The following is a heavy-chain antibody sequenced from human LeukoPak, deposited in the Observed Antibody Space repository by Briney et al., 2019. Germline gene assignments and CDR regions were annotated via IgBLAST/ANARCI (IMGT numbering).Heavy chain of an antibody. CDR1: GYTFTSCD. D-gene: IGHD6-13*01. J-gene: IGHJ6*02. CDR3: ARTGGSSWPYYYYGMDV. V-gene: IGHV1-8*01. Sequence: ASVKVSCKASGYTFTSCDINWVRQATGQGLEWMGWMNPNSGNTGYAQRFQGRVTMTRNTSISTAYMELSSLRSEDTAVYYCARTGGSSWPYYYYGMDVWGQGTTVTVSS. CDR2: MNPNSGNT.